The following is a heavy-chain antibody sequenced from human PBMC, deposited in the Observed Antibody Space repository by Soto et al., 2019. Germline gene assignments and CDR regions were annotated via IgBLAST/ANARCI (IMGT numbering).Heavy chain of an antibody. CDR3: ARGLTSSSWAYYYYGMDV. Sequence: GASVKVSCKASGGTLTRFINYPIDWVRQAPRQGLEWMGGIVPNIGTVNYAQKFQGRVTITADKSTGTAFMELNSLRSEDTAVYYCARGLTSSSWAYYYYGMDVWGQGTTVTVSS. CDR2: IVPNIGTV. V-gene: IGHV1-69*06. D-gene: IGHD6-13*01. J-gene: IGHJ6*02. CDR1: GGTLTRFINYP.